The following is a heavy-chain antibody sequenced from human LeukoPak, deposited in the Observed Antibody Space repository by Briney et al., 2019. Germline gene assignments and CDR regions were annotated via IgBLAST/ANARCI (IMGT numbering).Heavy chain of an antibody. CDR1: GYTFTSYA. CDR2: INAGNGNT. CDR3: AGEGIAAAAGGMDV. D-gene: IGHD6-13*01. V-gene: IGHV1-3*01. Sequence: ASVKVSCKASGYTFTSYAMHWVRPAPGQRLEWMGWINAGNGNTKYSQKFQGRVTITRDTSASAAYLELSSLRSEDTAVYYCAGEGIAAAAGGMDVWGQGTTVTVSS. J-gene: IGHJ6*02.